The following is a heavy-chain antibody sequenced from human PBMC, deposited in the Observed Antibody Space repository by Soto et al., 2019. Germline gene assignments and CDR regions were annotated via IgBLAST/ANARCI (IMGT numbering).Heavy chain of an antibody. J-gene: IGHJ6*02. CDR1: GGSVSSSSYS. CDR2: IYSSENT. CDR3: ARDIMGTNYYYYGMDV. V-gene: IGHV4-39*07. D-gene: IGHD2-8*01. Sequence: SETLSLTCTVSGGSVSSSSYSWGWIRQSPGKGLEWIGTIYSSENTYYNPSLKSRVTISVDTSKNQFSLKLSSVTAADTAVYYCARDIMGTNYYYYGMDVWGQGTTVTVSS.